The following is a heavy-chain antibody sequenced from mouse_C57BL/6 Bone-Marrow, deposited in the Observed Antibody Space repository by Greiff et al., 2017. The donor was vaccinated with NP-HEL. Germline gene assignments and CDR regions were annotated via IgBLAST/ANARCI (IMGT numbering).Heavy chain of an antibody. J-gene: IGHJ2*01. D-gene: IGHD1-1*02. Sequence: QVQLQQPGAELVKPGASVKLSCKASGYTFTSYWMHWVKQRPGQGLEWIGMIHPNSGSTNYNEKFKSKATLTVYKSSSTAYMQLSSLTSEDSAVYYCARERAYYPYFDYWGQGTTLTVSS. CDR3: ARERAYYPYFDY. V-gene: IGHV1-64*01. CDR2: IHPNSGST. CDR1: GYTFTSYW.